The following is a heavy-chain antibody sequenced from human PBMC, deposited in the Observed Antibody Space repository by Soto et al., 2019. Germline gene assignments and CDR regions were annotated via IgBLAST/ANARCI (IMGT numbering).Heavy chain of an antibody. D-gene: IGHD3-22*01. J-gene: IGHJ6*02. Sequence: PGGSLRLSCAVSGFTFSNFRMIWVRQAPGKGLEWVSDISSGSRKIYYADSGKGRFTISRDNAKNSLFLQMNSLRDEDTAVYYCARDPGYYDSSGNYYSYGTDFWGQGTAVTVSS. V-gene: IGHV3-48*02. CDR2: ISSGSRKI. CDR1: GFTFSNFR. CDR3: ARDPGYYDSSGNYYSYGTDF.